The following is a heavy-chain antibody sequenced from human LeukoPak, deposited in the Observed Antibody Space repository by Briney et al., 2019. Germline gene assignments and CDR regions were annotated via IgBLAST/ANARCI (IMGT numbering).Heavy chain of an antibody. CDR3: ATRAVAAPY. CDR1: GYTFTDYY. J-gene: IGHJ4*02. CDR2: IYSGGNT. Sequence: SCKASGYTFTDYYMNWVRQAPGKGLEWVSLIYSGGNTQYADSVKGRFIIFRDSSKNTLYLQMNSLRVEDTAVYYCATRAVAAPYWGQGTLVTVSS. V-gene: IGHV3-66*01. D-gene: IGHD6-19*01.